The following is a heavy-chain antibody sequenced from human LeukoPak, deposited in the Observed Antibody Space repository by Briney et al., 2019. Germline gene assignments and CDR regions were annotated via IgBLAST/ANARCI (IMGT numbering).Heavy chain of an antibody. CDR1: GFTFSSYA. CDR3: AKEHDFWSGYYSSLDY. CDR2: IDTSGDST. D-gene: IGHD3-3*01. V-gene: IGHV3-23*01. Sequence: GGTLRLSCAASGFTFSSYAMSWVRQAPGKGLEWVSAIDTSGDSTYYADSVKGRFTISRDNSKNTLYLRMNSLRAEDTAVYYCAKEHDFWSGYYSSLDYWSQGTLVTVSS. J-gene: IGHJ4*02.